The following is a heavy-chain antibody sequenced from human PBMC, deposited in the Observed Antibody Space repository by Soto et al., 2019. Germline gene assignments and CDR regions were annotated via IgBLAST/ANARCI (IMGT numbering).Heavy chain of an antibody. CDR1: GFTFSSYS. Sequence: EVQLVESGGGLVQPGGSLRLSCAASGFTFSSYSINWVRQAPGKGLEWVSYISTSGSTIYYADSVKGRFTISRDNARNSVYLQVNSLRADDTAVYYCAREGGIDVWGQGTTVTVSS. CDR2: ISTSGSTI. CDR3: AREGGIDV. J-gene: IGHJ6*02. V-gene: IGHV3-48*01.